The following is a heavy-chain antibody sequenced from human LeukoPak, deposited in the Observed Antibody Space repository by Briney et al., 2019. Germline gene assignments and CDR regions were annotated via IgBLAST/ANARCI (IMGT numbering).Heavy chain of an antibody. CDR2: ISYDGSNK. J-gene: IGHJ4*02. V-gene: IGHV3-30*18. Sequence: GGSLRLSCAASGFTFSSYGMHWVRQAPGKGLEWVAVISYDGSNKYYADSVKGRFTISRDNSKNTLYLQMNSLRAEDTAVYYCAKAGGVVTAIRPYYFDYWGQGTLVTVSS. CDR1: GFTFSSYG. D-gene: IGHD2-21*02. CDR3: AKAGGVVTAIRPYYFDY.